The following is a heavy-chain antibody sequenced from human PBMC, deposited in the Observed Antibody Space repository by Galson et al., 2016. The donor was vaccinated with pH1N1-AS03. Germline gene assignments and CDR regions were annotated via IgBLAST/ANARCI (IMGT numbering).Heavy chain of an antibody. J-gene: IGHJ3*01. D-gene: IGHD7-27*01. CDR3: ARPSPLGIPGRKGLYAFDF. CDR1: GSNFMSYW. Sequence: QSGAEVTKPGESLKISCKVSGSNFMSYWIGWVRQMPGKGLEWLGIMYPEDSDIRYSPSLRGQVTISADKSISTAYLQWTSLEASDSAIYFCARPSPLGIPGRKGLYAFDFWGQGTKVTVSS. CDR2: MYPEDSDI. V-gene: IGHV5-51*03.